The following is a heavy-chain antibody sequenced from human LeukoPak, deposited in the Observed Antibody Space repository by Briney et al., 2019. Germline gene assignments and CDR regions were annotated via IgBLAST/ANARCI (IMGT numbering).Heavy chain of an antibody. CDR1: GGSIRSSYYY. Sequence: SETLSLTCTVSGGSIRSSYYYWGWIRQPPGKGLEWIGSIYDSGSTYYNPSLKSRVTISVDTSKNQFSLKLSSVTAADTAVYYCAAGGSYGRTRNRDYWGQGTLVTVSS. CDR2: IYDSGST. D-gene: IGHD1-26*01. J-gene: IGHJ4*02. CDR3: AAGGSYGRTRNRDY. V-gene: IGHV4-39*07.